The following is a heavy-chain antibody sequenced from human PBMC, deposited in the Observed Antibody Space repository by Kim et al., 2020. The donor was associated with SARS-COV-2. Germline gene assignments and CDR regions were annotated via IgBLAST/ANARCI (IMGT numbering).Heavy chain of an antibody. J-gene: IGHJ4*02. CDR2: INPSGTGR. CDR1: GNTFTNNY. CDR3: ATDLPTGYGSSAY. Sequence: ASVKVSCKASGNTFTNNYMHWVRQAPGQGLEWMGVINPSGTGRVYAQKFQGRLTITRDTSTRTVYLELSSLGSEDTAVYYCATDLPTGYGSSAYWGQGTLVTVSS. V-gene: IGHV1-46*01. D-gene: IGHD5-12*01.